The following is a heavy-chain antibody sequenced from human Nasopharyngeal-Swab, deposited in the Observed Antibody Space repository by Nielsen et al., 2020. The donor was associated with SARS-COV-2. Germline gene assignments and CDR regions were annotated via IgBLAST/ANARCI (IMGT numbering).Heavy chain of an antibody. Sequence: GESLKISCAASGFTFSSYSMSWVRQAQGKGLEWVANIKQDGSEKYYVDSVKGRFTISRDNAKNSLYLQMNSLRAEDTAVYYCARVNRGTDIQLWSRIYYYYMDVWGKGTTVTVSS. D-gene: IGHD5-18*01. CDR2: IKQDGSEK. CDR3: ARVNRGTDIQLWSRIYYYYMDV. V-gene: IGHV3-7*03. CDR1: GFTFSSYS. J-gene: IGHJ6*03.